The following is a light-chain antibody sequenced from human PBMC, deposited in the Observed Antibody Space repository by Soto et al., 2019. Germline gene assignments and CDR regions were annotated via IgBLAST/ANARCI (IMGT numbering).Light chain of an antibody. CDR2: EVS. Sequence: QSALTQPPSASGSPGQSVTISCTGTSSDIGGYKFVSWYQQHPGKAPKLMIYEVSKRPSGVPDRFSGSKSDNTASLTVSGLQAEDEADYYCTSYAGTNNLLFGGGTKVTVL. CDR3: TSYAGTNNLL. CDR1: SSDIGGYKF. V-gene: IGLV2-8*01. J-gene: IGLJ2*01.